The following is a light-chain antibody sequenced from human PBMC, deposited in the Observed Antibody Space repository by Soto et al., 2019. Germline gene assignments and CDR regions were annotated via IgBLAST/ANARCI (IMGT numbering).Light chain of an antibody. CDR3: AAWDDSLNGRVV. CDR1: NSNIGSNT. Sequence: QSVLTQPPSASGTPGQRVTISCSGNNSNIGSNTVSWYQQLPGTAPKLLIYTNNQRPSAVPDRFSGSKSGTSASLATSGLQSEDEADYYCAAWDDSLNGRVVFGGGTKLTVL. J-gene: IGLJ2*01. V-gene: IGLV1-44*01. CDR2: TNN.